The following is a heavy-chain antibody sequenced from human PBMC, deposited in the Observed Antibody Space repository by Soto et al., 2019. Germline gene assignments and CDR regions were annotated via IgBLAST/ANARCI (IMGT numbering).Heavy chain of an antibody. Sequence: QVQLQESGPGLVKPSQTLSLTYTVSGGSISSGGYYWSWIRQHPGKGLEWIGYIYYSGSTYYNPSLKSRVTMSVDTSKNQFSLKLSSVTAADTAVYYCARGRRMIVVFDYWGQGTLVTVSS. J-gene: IGHJ4*02. CDR1: GGSISSGGYY. CDR3: ARGRRMIVVFDY. V-gene: IGHV4-31*03. D-gene: IGHD3-22*01. CDR2: IYYSGST.